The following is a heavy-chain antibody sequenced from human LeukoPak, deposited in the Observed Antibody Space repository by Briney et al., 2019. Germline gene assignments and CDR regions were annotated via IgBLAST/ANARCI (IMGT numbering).Heavy chain of an antibody. CDR1: GGSISSGSYY. J-gene: IGHJ6*03. Sequence: KPSETLSLTCTVSGGSISSGSYYWRWLRQPPGKGLEWIGNIYYSGSTNYNPSIKSRVTISVDTSKNQFSLKLSSVTAADTAVYYCARLSEQWLAKPSGYYYYYYMDVWGKGTTVTISS. V-gene: IGHV4-61*01. CDR3: ARLSEQWLAKPSGYYYYYYMDV. CDR2: IYYSGST. D-gene: IGHD6-19*01.